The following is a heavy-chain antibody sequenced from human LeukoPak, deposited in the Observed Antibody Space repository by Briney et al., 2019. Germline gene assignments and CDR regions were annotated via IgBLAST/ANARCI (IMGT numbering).Heavy chain of an antibody. D-gene: IGHD3-10*01. J-gene: IGHJ6*02. V-gene: IGHV3-21*01. Sequence: GGSLRLSCAASGFIVSSNYMSWVRQAPGKGLEWVSSFSSSSSYIYYADSVKGRFTISRDNAKNSLYLQMNSLKAEDTAVYYCARTDYGSGSPLSGMDVWGQGTTVTVSS. CDR3: ARTDYGSGSPLSGMDV. CDR2: FSSSSSYI. CDR1: GFIVSSNY.